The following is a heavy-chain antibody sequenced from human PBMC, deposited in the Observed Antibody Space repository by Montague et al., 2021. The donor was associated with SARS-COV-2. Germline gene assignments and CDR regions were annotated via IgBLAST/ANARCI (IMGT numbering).Heavy chain of an antibody. V-gene: IGHV4-39*01. D-gene: IGHD2-2*01. CDR2: IYYSGST. CDR1: GGSISSSSYY. J-gene: IGHJ5*02. CDR3: VRHMGVWFIVVLPSRFDP. Sequence: SETLSLTCTVSGGSISSSSYYWGWIRQPPGKGLEWIGNIYYSGSTYYNPSLKSRVTISADTSKNQFSLKLRSVTAADTAVYYCVRHMGVWFIVVLPSRFDPWGQGTLVTVSS.